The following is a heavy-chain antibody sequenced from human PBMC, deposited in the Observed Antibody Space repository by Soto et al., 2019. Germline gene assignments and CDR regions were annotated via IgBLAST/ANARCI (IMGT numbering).Heavy chain of an antibody. D-gene: IGHD4-17*01. J-gene: IGHJ4*02. CDR2: INPTSGAT. CDR3: TRDPDYGDYWGYFFDY. CDR1: GYTFAAFF. V-gene: IGHV1-2*02. Sequence: QVQLVQSGAEVKKPGVSVKVSCKTSGYTFAAFFIHWIRQAPGQGLEWMGWINPTSGATVSAQKFQDRVTMTRDTSISTAYMELRGLKSDDTAVYYCTRDPDYGDYWGYFFDYWGQGTPVSVSS.